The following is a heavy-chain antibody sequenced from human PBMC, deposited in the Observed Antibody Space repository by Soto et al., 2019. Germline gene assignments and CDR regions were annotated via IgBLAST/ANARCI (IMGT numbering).Heavy chain of an antibody. D-gene: IGHD3-16*02. CDR1: GGSFSGYY. Sequence: SETLSLTCAVYGGSFSGYYWSWIRQPPGKGLEWIGEINHSGSTNYNPSLKSRVTISVDTSKNQFSLKLSSVTAADTAVYYCARHLAYYDYVWGSYQSYYYYGMDVWGQGTTVTVSS. CDR3: ARHLAYYDYVWGSYQSYYYYGMDV. V-gene: IGHV4-34*01. CDR2: INHSGST. J-gene: IGHJ6*02.